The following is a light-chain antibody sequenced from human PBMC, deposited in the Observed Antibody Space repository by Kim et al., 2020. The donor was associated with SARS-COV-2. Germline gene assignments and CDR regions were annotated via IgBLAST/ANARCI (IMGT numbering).Light chain of an antibody. CDR3: QKCDSAPWT. J-gene: IGKJ1*01. Sequence: AAVGDRVPITCRASQDISNYLACFQLKPGKAPKLLIYAASALQLGGPSRFSGSGSGTDFTLTVTSLQPEDVATYYCQKCDSAPWTFGQGTKVDIK. V-gene: IGKV1-27*01. CDR2: AAS. CDR1: QDISNY.